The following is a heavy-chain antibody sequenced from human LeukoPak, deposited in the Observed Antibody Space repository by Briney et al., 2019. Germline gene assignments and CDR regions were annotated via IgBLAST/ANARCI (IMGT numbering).Heavy chain of an antibody. D-gene: IGHD2-2*01. J-gene: IGHJ6*03. CDR1: GFTFSVYT. CDR2: ISSSSTPI. CDR3: ARDFEVPAAAPDYYYDYYMDV. Sequence: PGGSLRLSCAASGFTFSVYTMNWVRQAPGKGLEWVSSISSSSTPIYYADSVKGRFTVSRDNVENSLYLQMNSLTVEDTAVYYCARDFEVPAAAPDYYYDYYMDVWGKGTTVTVSS. V-gene: IGHV3-48*04.